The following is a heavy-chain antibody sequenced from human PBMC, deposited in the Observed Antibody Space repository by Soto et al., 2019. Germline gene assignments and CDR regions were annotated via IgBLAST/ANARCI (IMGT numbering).Heavy chain of an antibody. CDR2: IYYNGNT. D-gene: IGHD6-19*01. V-gene: IGHV4-59*01. Sequence: QVQLQELGPGLVKPSETLSLTCTVSGGSINNYYWSWIRQPPGKGLEWIGYIYYNGNTNYNPSLKSRVTISVDTSKNQFSLKLSSVTAADTAVYYCARGGGGWYLFDYWGQGTLVTVSS. J-gene: IGHJ4*02. CDR1: GGSINNYY. CDR3: ARGGGGWYLFDY.